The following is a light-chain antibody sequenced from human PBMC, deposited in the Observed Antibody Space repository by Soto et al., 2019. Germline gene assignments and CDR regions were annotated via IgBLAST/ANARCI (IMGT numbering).Light chain of an antibody. V-gene: IGLV2-14*01. CDR2: DFT. J-gene: IGLJ1*01. CDR3: SSYTTSSTQV. CDR1: SSDISGYNF. Sequence: QSALAQPASVSGSPGQSITISGTGTSSDISGYNFVSWYQQHPGKAPQLMIYDFTNRPSGVFNRFSGSKSGNTASLTISGLQAEDEADYYCSSYTTSSTQVFGAGTKVTVL.